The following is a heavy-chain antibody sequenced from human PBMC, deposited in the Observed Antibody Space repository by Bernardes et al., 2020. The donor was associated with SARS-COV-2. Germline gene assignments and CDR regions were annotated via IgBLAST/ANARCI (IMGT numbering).Heavy chain of an antibody. CDR3: AMEKGGSSGYYY. CDR2: IIPIFGTA. V-gene: IGHV1-69*13. J-gene: IGHJ4*02. Sequence: SVKVSCKASGGTFSSYAISWVRQAPGQGLEWMGRIIPIFGTANYAQKFQGRVTITADESTSTAYMELSSLRSEDTAVYYCAMEKGGSSGYYYWGQGTLVTVSS. CDR1: GGTFSSYA. D-gene: IGHD3-22*01.